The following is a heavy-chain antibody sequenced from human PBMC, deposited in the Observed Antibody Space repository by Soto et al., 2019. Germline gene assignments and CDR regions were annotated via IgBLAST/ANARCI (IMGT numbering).Heavy chain of an antibody. CDR1: GFTFSSYG. CDR2: ISYAGSNK. D-gene: IGHD1-26*01. V-gene: IGHV3-30*18. CDR3: AKDLPGPGGADGMDV. J-gene: IGHJ6*02. Sequence: QVQLVESGGGVVQPGRSLRLSCAASGFTFSSYGMHWVRQAPGKGLEWVAVISYAGSNKYYADSVKGRFTISRDNSKNTLYLQMNSLRAEDAAVYYWAKDLPGPGGADGMDVWGQGTTVTVSS.